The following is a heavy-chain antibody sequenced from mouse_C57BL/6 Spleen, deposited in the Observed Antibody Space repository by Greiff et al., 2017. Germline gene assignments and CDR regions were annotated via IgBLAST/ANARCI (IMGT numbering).Heavy chain of an antibody. CDR1: GFNIKDDY. V-gene: IGHV14-4*01. CDR3: TTYYYGSSYGYFDV. Sequence: EVQLQQSGAELVRPGASVKLSCTASGFNIKDDYMHWVKQRPEQGLEWIGWIDPENGDTEYASKFQGKATIPADTSSNTAYLQLSSLTSEDTAVYYCTTYYYGSSYGYFDVWGTGTTVTVSS. D-gene: IGHD1-1*01. CDR2: IDPENGDT. J-gene: IGHJ1*03.